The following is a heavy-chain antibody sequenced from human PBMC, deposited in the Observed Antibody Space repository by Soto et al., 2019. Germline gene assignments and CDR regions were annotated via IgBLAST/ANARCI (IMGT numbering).Heavy chain of an antibody. CDR1: GGTFSSYA. Sequence: ASVKVSCKASGGTFSSYAISWVRQAPGQGLEWMGGIIPIFGTANYAQKFQGRVTITADESTSTAYMELSSLRSEDTAVYYCARARVAGIAVAEDYYYGMDVWGQGTTVTVSS. CDR3: ARARVAGIAVAEDYYYGMDV. CDR2: IIPIFGTA. J-gene: IGHJ6*02. D-gene: IGHD6-19*01. V-gene: IGHV1-69*13.